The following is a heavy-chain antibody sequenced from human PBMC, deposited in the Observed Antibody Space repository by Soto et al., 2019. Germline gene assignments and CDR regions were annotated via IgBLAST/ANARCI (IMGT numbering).Heavy chain of an antibody. Sequence: GGSLRLSCAASGFTFSNYAMSWVRQAPGKGLEWVSVSGSGGIRHYTDSVKGRFTISRDNSKNTLYLQMNSLRAEDTAVYYCAKGITMIVVVIKDYGMDVWGQGTTVTVSS. CDR2: SGSGGIR. J-gene: IGHJ6*02. CDR1: GFTFSNYA. CDR3: AKGITMIVVVIKDYGMDV. D-gene: IGHD3-22*01. V-gene: IGHV3-23*01.